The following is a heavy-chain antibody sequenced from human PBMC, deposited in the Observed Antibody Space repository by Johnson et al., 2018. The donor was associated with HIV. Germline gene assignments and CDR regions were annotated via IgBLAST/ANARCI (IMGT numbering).Heavy chain of an antibody. CDR2: IYSGGST. D-gene: IGHD3-10*01. V-gene: IGHV3-66*04. CDR1: GFTFSDYY. Sequence: EVQLVESGGGLVKPGGSLRLSCAASGFTFSDYYMSWIRQAPGKGLEWVSVIYSGGSTYYADSVKGRFTISRDNSKNTLYLQMNSLRAEDTAVYYCAKQGGSRLHLWVDAFDIWGQGTMVTVSS. CDR3: AKQGGSRLHLWVDAFDI. J-gene: IGHJ3*02.